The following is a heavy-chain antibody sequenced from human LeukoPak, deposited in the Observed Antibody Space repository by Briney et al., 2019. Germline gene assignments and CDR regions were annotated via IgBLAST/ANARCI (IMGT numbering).Heavy chain of an antibody. CDR2: IYYSGST. V-gene: IGHV4-30-4*01. D-gene: IGHD2-2*01. CDR3: ARDIVVVPAATKQLRYYYYYGMDV. CDR1: GGSISSGDYY. J-gene: IGHJ6*02. Sequence: SQTLSLTCTVSGGSISSGDYYWSWIRQPQGTGLEWIGYIYYSGSTYYNPSLKSRVTISVDTSKNQFSLKLSSVTAADTAVYYCARDIVVVPAATKQLRYYYYYGMDVWGQGTTVTVSS.